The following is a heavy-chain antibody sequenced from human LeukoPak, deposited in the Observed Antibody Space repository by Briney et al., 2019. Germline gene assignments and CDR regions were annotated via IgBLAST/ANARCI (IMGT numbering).Heavy chain of an antibody. CDR3: AILPVGDYFDY. Sequence: QTGGSLRLSCAASGFTFSTFWMSWVRQAPGKGLEWVSAISGSGGSTYYADSVKGRFTISRDNSKNTLYLQMNSLRAEDTAVYYCAILPVGDYFDYWXXXTLVTVSS. CDR2: ISGSGGST. CDR1: GFTFSTFW. D-gene: IGHD3-16*01. J-gene: IGHJ4*01. V-gene: IGHV3-23*01.